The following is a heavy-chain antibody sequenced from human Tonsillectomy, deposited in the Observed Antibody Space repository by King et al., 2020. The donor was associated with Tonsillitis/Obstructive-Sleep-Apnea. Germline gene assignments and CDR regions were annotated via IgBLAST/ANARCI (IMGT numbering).Heavy chain of an antibody. Sequence: VQLQESVPGLVKPSETLSLTCAVPGASISSYYWSWIRQPPGKGLEWIGYIYYSGSTNYNPSLKSRVTILVDTSKNQFARKLSSVTAADTAVYYCARMSLYGSGTYYSFDYWGQGTLVTVSS. CDR3: ARMSLYGSGTYYSFDY. J-gene: IGHJ4*02. CDR1: GASISSYY. V-gene: IGHV4-59*01. D-gene: IGHD3-10*01. CDR2: IYYSGST.